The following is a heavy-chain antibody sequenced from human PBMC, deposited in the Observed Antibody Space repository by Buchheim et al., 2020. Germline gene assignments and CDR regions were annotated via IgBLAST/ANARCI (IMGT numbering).Heavy chain of an antibody. Sequence: EVQLLESGGGLVQPGGSLRLSCLVSGFSFRNYVMSWVRQAPGKGLDWVSAISEGGETTYYTDAVKGRFTISRDNSKNTLYLQMHRLRAEDTAIYYCANVEYHKLHRYYWGQGTL. CDR2: ISEGGETT. J-gene: IGHJ4*02. CDR1: GFSFRNYV. V-gene: IGHV3-23*01. D-gene: IGHD2-2*01. CDR3: ANVEYHKLHRYY.